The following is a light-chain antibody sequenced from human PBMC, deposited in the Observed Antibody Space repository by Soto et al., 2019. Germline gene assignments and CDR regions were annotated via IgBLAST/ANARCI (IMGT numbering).Light chain of an antibody. V-gene: IGKV1-39*01. CDR1: QIITKY. CDR3: QQSDSTPWA. J-gene: IGKJ1*01. CDR2: AAS. Sequence: DIQMTQSPSSLSASVGDRVTITCRTGQIITKYLNWYQQKPGKAPTLLIYAASSLQSGVPSRFSVSGSGTDFTLTISSLQPEDFATYYCQQSDSTPWAFGQGTKVEFK.